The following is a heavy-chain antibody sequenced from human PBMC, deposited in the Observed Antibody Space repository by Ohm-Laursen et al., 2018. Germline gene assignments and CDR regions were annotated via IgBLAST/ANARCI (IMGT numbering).Heavy chain of an antibody. D-gene: IGHD3-16*01. CDR1: GFNFDDYG. V-gene: IGHV3-9*01. J-gene: IGHJ5*02. Sequence: SLRLSCAASGFNFDDYGMHWVRQAPGKGLEWVSGISWNSGSIGYADSVKGRFTISRDNAKNSLYLQMNSLRADDTAVYYCARGAYASWGQGTLVTVSS. CDR2: ISWNSGSI. CDR3: ARGAYAS.